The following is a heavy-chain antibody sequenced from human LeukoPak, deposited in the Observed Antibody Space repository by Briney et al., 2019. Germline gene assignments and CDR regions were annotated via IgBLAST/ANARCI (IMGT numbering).Heavy chain of an antibody. CDR2: IDLSDSYT. J-gene: IGHJ3*02. D-gene: IGHD3-22*01. Sequence: GESLKLYRNGSRYSFYNYWMNWVRQMPGKGLEWMGRIDLSDSYTNYSPSIQGHVTISADKSVSTAYLQGSSLKASDTAMYYCASQRLRDTSGDDYDAFDIWGQGTKVTVSS. CDR3: ASQRLRDTSGDDYDAFDI. V-gene: IGHV5-10-1*01. CDR1: RYSFYNYW.